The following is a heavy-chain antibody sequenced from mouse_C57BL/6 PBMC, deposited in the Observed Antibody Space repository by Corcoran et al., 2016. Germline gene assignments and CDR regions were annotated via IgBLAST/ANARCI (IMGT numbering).Heavy chain of an antibody. CDR1: GYTFTSYG. J-gene: IGHJ2*01. D-gene: IGHD1-1*01. CDR2: IYPRSGNT. CDR3: ARDMDYGSSLDY. Sequence: QVQLQQSGAELARPGASVKLSCKASGYTFTSYGISWVKQRTGQGLEWIGEIYPRSGNTYYNEKFKGKATLTADKSSSTAYMELRSLTSEDSAVYFCARDMDYGSSLDYWGQGTTLTVFS. V-gene: IGHV1-81*01.